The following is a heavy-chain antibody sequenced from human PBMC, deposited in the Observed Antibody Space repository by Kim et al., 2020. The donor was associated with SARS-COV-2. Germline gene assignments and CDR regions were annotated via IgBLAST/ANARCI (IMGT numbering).Heavy chain of an antibody. CDR3: WALSQWLPTDY. V-gene: IGHV3-23*01. D-gene: IGHD6-19*01. Sequence: GGSLRLSCAASGFTFSSYAMSWVRQAPGKGLEWVSAISGSGGSTYYADSVKGRFTISRDNSKNTLYLQMNSLRAEDTAVYYCWALSQWLPTDYWGQGTLVTVSS. CDR1: GFTFSSYA. CDR2: ISGSGGST. J-gene: IGHJ4*02.